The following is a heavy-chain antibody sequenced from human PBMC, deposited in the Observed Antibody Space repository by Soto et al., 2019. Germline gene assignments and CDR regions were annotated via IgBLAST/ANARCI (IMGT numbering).Heavy chain of an antibody. J-gene: IGHJ4*02. CDR1: GYTLTELS. CDR2: FDPEDGET. V-gene: IGHV1-24*01. D-gene: IGHD3-22*01. CDR3: ATCLKSLYYDRTFDY. Sequence: GASVKVSCKVSGYTLTELSMHWVRQAPGKGLEWMGGFDPEDGETIYAQKFQGRVTMTEDTSTDTAYMELSSLRSEDTAVYYCATCLKSLYYDRTFDYWGQGTLVTVSS.